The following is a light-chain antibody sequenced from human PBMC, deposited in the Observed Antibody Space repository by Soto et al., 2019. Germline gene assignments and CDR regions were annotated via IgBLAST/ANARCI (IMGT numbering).Light chain of an antibody. CDR2: EAS. CDR3: QQYNSYSET. CDR1: QSISTW. V-gene: IGKV1-5*03. Sequence: DIQMTQSPSTLSASVGDRVTITCRASQSISTWLAWCQQKSGKAPKLLIYEASSLGSGVPSRFSGSGSGTEFTLTISSLQPDDFATYYCQQYNSYSETFGQGTKVDIK. J-gene: IGKJ1*01.